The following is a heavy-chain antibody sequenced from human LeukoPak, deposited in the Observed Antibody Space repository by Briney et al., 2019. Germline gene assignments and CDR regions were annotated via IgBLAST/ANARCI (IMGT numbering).Heavy chain of an antibody. CDR1: GGSISSYY. D-gene: IGHD5-12*01. Sequence: SETLSLTCTVSGGSISSYYWSWIRQPPGKGLEWIGYIYYSGSTNYNPSLTSRVTISVDTSKNQFSLKLSSVTAADTAVYYCAAGGYSGYDYDYWGQGTLVTVSS. J-gene: IGHJ4*02. CDR3: AAGGYSGYDYDY. CDR2: IYYSGST. V-gene: IGHV4-59*08.